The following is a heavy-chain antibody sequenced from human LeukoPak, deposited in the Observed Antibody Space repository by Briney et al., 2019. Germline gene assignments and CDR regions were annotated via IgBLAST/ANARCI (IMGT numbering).Heavy chain of an antibody. CDR2: INHSGST. V-gene: IGHV4-34*01. Sequence: SETLSLTCAVYGGSFSVYYWSWIRQPPGKGLEWIGEINHSGSTNYNPSLKSRVTISVDTSKNQFSLKLTSVTAADTAVYYCATGQVVPAVRTFDPWGQGTLVTVSS. CDR3: ATGQVVPAVRTFDP. D-gene: IGHD2-2*01. J-gene: IGHJ5*02. CDR1: GGSFSVYY.